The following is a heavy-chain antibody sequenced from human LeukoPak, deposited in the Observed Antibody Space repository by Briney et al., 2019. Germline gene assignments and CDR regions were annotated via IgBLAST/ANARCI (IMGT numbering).Heavy chain of an antibody. D-gene: IGHD6-13*01. V-gene: IGHV4-30-2*01. CDR2: IYHSGST. CDR3: ARELERPADDSSSLGY. J-gene: IGHJ4*02. Sequence: TLSLTCTVSGGSISSGGYYWSWIRQPPRKGLEWIGYIYHSGSTYYNPSLKSRVTISVDRSKNQFSLKLSSVTAADTAVYYCARELERPADDSSSLGYWGQGTLVTVSS. CDR1: GGSISSGGYY.